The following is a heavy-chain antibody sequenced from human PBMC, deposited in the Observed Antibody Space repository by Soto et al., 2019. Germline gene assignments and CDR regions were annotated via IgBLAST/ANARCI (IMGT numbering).Heavy chain of an antibody. CDR3: ARPNRRYYGSGVIDS. D-gene: IGHD3-10*01. CDR2: IYYSGST. V-gene: IGHV4-39*01. J-gene: IGHJ4*02. Sequence: QLQLQESGPGLVKPSETLSLTCTVSGDSIRSSSYYWGWIRQPPGKGLEWIGSIYYSGSTYYNPSLMCRVTISVDTSTNQFSLTLSRVTAADTAVYYCARPNRRYYGSGVIDSWGQGTLVTVSS. CDR1: GDSIRSSSYY.